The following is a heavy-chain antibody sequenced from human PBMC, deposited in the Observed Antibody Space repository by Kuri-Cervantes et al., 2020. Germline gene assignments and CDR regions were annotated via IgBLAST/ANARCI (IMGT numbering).Heavy chain of an antibody. D-gene: IGHD5-18*01. Sequence: LTCAASGFTFSDYGMHWVRQARGEGLEWVAYIRYDGGNIHYADAVRGRFTISRDSSKNTLSLQMNSLRTEDTAVYYCAKDPHTTMGTGFHYWGQGTLVTVSS. J-gene: IGHJ4*02. CDR2: IRYDGGNI. CDR3: AKDPHTTMGTGFHY. V-gene: IGHV3-30*02. CDR1: GFTFSDYG.